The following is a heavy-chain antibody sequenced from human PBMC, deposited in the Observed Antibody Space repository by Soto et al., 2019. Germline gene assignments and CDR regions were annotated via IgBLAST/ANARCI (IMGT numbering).Heavy chain of an antibody. CDR3: AKDWGSGTWFDY. J-gene: IGHJ4*02. V-gene: IGHV3-30*18. Sequence: QVQLEESGGGVVQPGRSLRLSCAAPGFIFSTSAMHWVRQAPGKGPEWVAGISSDGRNTFYTDSVKGRFTISRDNSKNTLYLRMNSLRAEDTAMYYCAKDWGSGTWFDYWGQGTLVTVSS. CDR2: ISSDGRNT. CDR1: GFIFSTSA. D-gene: IGHD3-10*01.